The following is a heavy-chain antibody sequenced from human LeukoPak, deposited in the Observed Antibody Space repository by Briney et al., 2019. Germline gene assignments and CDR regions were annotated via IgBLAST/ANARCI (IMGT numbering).Heavy chain of an antibody. V-gene: IGHV3-23*01. D-gene: IGHD1-1*01. CDR3: ARELAYYFDY. CDR2: ISGSGTGT. CDR1: GFTFSNYA. Sequence: GGSLRLFCAASGFTFSNYAMSWVRQAPGKGLEWVSTISGSGTGTYYADSVKGRFTISRDNSKNTLYLQMNSLRAEDTATYYCARELAYYFDYWGQGTPVTVSS. J-gene: IGHJ4*02.